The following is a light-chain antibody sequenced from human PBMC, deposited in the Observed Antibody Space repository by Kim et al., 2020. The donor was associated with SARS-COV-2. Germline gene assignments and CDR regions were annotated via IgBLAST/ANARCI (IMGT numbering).Light chain of an antibody. J-gene: IGLJ3*02. V-gene: IGLV6-57*03. Sequence: TVTSSWHRSSGSIASNDVQWYQQRPGSAPTTVIYEDNQRPSGVPDRFSGAIDSSSNSASLTISGLKTEDEADYCCQSYDSSNRVFGGGTQLTVL. CDR2: EDN. CDR1: SGSIASND. CDR3: QSYDSSNRV.